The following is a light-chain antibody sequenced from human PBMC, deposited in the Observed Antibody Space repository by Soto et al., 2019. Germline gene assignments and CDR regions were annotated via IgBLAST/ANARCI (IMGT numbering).Light chain of an antibody. CDR3: QQRSAWPLT. J-gene: IGKJ4*01. V-gene: IGKV3-11*01. Sequence: EIVLTQFPATLSLSPGERATLSCRASQSVRTYLGWYQQKPGQAPRLLIYDVANRASGIPARFSGSGSETEFSLTISSLEPDDFAIYYCQQRSAWPLTFGGGTKVEIK. CDR1: QSVRTY. CDR2: DVA.